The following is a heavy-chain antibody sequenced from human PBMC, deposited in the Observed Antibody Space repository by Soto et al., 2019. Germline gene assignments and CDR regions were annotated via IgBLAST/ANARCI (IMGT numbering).Heavy chain of an antibody. D-gene: IGHD6-13*01. Sequence: QVQLQESGPGLVKPSETLSLTCTVSNGSISNFYRNWIRQSAGKGLEWIGRIHGSGSATYNPSLRSRVTMSVDTSKNQFSLKVNSVTGADTAVYYCARSSNTESWFDPWGQGTLVTVSS. CDR2: IHGSGSA. CDR1: NGSISNFY. CDR3: ARSSNTESWFDP. V-gene: IGHV4-4*07. J-gene: IGHJ5*02.